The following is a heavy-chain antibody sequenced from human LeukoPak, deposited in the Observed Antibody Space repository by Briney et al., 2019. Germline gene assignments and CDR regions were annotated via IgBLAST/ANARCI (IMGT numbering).Heavy chain of an antibody. D-gene: IGHD5-24*01. CDR1: GGSISSSGYY. J-gene: IGHJ4*02. Sequence: SQTLSLTCTVSGGSISSSGYYWGWIRQPPGKGLEWIASINYSGTTYYNPSLKSRVTISEDRSKNQFSLKLSSVTAADTAVYYCARLRDGRWLLEYWGQGTLVTVSS. CDR2: INYSGTT. V-gene: IGHV4-39*01. CDR3: ARLRDGRWLLEY.